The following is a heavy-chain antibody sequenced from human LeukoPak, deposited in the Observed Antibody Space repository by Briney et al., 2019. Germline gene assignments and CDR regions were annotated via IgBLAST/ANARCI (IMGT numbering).Heavy chain of an antibody. Sequence: GGTLRLSCAASGFTFSTYGMNWVRQAPGKGLEWVSAISGSGGSTYYADSVKGRFTISRDNSKNTLYLQMNSLRAEDTAVYYCAKADYYDSSGYYPDYWGQGTLVTVSS. CDR2: ISGSGGST. V-gene: IGHV3-23*01. CDR1: GFTFSTYG. J-gene: IGHJ4*02. D-gene: IGHD3-22*01. CDR3: AKADYYDSSGYYPDY.